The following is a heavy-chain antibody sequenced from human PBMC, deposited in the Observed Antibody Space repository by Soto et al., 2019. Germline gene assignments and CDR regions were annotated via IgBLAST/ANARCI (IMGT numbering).Heavy chain of an antibody. CDR2: ISAAGDP. CDR3: ARTDRDLYGLDV. V-gene: IGHV3-13*05. Sequence: EVQLVESGGGLVQPGGSLRLSCEASGFTFRKYDMHWVRQGTGKGLEWVSGISAAGDPDYADSVQGRFTISRENAENSFFLPMNSLSVGDTAVYYCARTDRDLYGLDVWGQGTTVIVSS. CDR1: GFTFRKYD. J-gene: IGHJ6*02.